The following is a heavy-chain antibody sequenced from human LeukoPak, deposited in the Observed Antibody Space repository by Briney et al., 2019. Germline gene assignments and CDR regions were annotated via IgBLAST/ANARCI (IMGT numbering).Heavy chain of an antibody. CDR1: GGTFSNYV. CDR2: IIPIFGTA. Sequence: SVKVSCKASGGTFSNYVISWVRQAPGQGLEWVGGIIPIFGTANYAQKFQGRVTITTDESTSTAYMELSSLRSEDTAVYYCARPLRFLEWLPLDYWGQGTLVTVSS. J-gene: IGHJ4*02. D-gene: IGHD3-3*01. CDR3: ARPLRFLEWLPLDY. V-gene: IGHV1-69*05.